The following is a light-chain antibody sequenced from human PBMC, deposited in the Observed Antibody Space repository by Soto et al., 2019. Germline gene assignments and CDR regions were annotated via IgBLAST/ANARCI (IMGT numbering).Light chain of an antibody. Sequence: QSALTQPASVSGSPGQSITISCTGTSSDVGGYNYVSWYQQHPGKAPKLIIYNVSNRPSGVSNRFSGSKSGNTASLTISGFQAEDEGHYYCSSFTSSNTVLFGGGTKLTVL. V-gene: IGLV2-14*01. CDR2: NVS. J-gene: IGLJ2*01. CDR3: SSFTSSNTVL. CDR1: SSDVGGYNY.